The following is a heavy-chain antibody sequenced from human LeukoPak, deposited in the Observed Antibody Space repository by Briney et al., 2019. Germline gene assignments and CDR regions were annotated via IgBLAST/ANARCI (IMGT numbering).Heavy chain of an antibody. CDR2: IYHSGST. D-gene: IGHD5-24*01. V-gene: IGHV4-38-2*02. CDR3: ARESMATTTGAFDM. CDR1: GYSISSGYY. J-gene: IGHJ3*02. Sequence: SETLSLTCTVSGYSISSGYYWGWIRQPPGKGLEWIGSIYHSGSTSYNPSLKSRVTISVDTSKNQISLKLSAVTAADTAVYYCARESMATTTGAFDMWGQGTMVTVSS.